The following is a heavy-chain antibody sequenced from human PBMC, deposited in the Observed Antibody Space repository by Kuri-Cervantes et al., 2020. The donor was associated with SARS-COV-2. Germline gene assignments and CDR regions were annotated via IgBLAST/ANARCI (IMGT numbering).Heavy chain of an antibody. V-gene: IGHV4-59*11. CDR2: VYYSGTI. D-gene: IGHD2-2*01. CDR1: GGSISGHY. Sequence: GSLRLSCTVSGGSISGHYWSWIRQPPGKGLEWIGYVYYSGTISYNPSLKSRVTISVDTSKNQFSLNLNSVTAADTAVYYCASLGGTSWHDYWGQGTLVTVSS. J-gene: IGHJ4*02. CDR3: ASLGGTSWHDY.